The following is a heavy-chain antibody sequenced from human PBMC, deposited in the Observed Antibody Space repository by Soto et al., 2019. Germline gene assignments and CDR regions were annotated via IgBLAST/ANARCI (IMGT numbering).Heavy chain of an antibody. CDR2: IIPIFGSP. CDR3: AGTVEIPYYHGMDV. Sequence: QVQLVQSGGEVKQPGSSVRVSCKASGGTLRSPAINWVRQAPGQGLGLMGGIIPIFGSPYYAQKFQGRVTITAHESSITAYMERSSLRSEDTAVYYSAGTVEIPYYHGMDVWGQGTTVTVSS. D-gene: IGHD4-4*01. J-gene: IGHJ6*02. CDR1: GGTLRSPA. V-gene: IGHV1-69*01.